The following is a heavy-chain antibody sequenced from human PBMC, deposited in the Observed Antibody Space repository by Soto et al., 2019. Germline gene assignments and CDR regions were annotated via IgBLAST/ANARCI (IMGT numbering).Heavy chain of an antibody. CDR2: ISSNGGST. D-gene: IGHD4-17*01. V-gene: IGHV3-64*01. CDR1: GFTFSSYA. J-gene: IGHJ2*01. Sequence: EVQLVESGGGLVQPGGSLRLSCAASGFTFSSYAMHWVRQAPGKGLEYVSAISSNGGSTYYANSVKGRFTISRDNSKNTLYLQMGSLRAEDMAVYYCARSDYGDYGPGLGNWYFDLWGRGPLVTVSS. CDR3: ARSDYGDYGPGLGNWYFDL.